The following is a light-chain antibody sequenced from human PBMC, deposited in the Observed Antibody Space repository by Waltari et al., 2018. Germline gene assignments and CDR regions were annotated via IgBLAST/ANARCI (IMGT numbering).Light chain of an antibody. CDR1: QNVRRAY. J-gene: IGKJ1*01. CDR2: GAS. Sequence: DSLLTQSPGTLSLTPGERATLSCRASQNVRRAYLAWYQHKPGQAPRLLIFGASRRATGIPERFSGTGSGTDFTLTISRLEPEDFALYYCQHYGSSLWTFGQGTKVEIK. V-gene: IGKV3-20*01. CDR3: QHYGSSLWT.